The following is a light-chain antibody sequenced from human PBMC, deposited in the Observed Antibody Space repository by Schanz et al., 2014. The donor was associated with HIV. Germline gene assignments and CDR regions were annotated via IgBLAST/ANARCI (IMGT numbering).Light chain of an antibody. CDR2: GAS. CDR1: QSIRSTY. J-gene: IGKJ1*01. CDR3: QQYGGSVPWT. V-gene: IGKV3-20*01. Sequence: ETVLTQSPGSLSLSPGERATLSCRASQSIRSTYLTWYQQKPGQAPRLLIYGASNRATGIPDRFSGSESGTDFTLTISTLEPEDSAVYYCQQYGGSVPWTFGQGTKVEIK.